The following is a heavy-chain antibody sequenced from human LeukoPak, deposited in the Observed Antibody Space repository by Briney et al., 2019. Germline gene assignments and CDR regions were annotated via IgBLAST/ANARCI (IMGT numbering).Heavy chain of an antibody. CDR3: AREDY. CDR2: ITSSGGTI. J-gene: IGHJ4*02. CDR1: GFTFSSYE. Sequence: QPGGSLRLSCAASGFTFSSYEMNWVRQAPGKGLEWVSYITSSGGTIYYADSVKGRFTISRDNAKNSLYLQMNNLRADDTAVYYCAREDYRGQGTLVTVSS. V-gene: IGHV3-48*03.